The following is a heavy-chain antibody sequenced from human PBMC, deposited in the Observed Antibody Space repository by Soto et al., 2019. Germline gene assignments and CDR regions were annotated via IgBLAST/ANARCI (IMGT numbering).Heavy chain of an antibody. J-gene: IGHJ5*02. CDR1: GFTFSSYA. CDR3: AKDRMSYHYGSGSYYASAT. D-gene: IGHD3-10*01. CDR2: ISGSGGST. V-gene: IGHV3-23*01. Sequence: EVQLLESGGGLVQPGGSLRLSCAASGFTFSSYAMSWVRQAPGKGLEWVSAISGSGGSTYYADSVKGRFTISRDNSKNTLYLQMNSLRAEDTAVYYCAKDRMSYHYGSGSYYASATWGQGTLVTVSS.